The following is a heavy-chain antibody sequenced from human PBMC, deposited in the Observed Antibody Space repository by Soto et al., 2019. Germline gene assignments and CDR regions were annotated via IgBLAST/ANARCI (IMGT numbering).Heavy chain of an antibody. CDR2: IYYSGST. CDR1: GGSISSYY. CDR3: ARGVGFLEWLPEPNWFDP. D-gene: IGHD3-3*01. Sequence: QVQLQESGPGLVKPSETLSLTCTVSGGSISSYYWSWIRQPPGKGLEWIGYIYYSGSTNYNPSLKSRVTISVDTSKNQFSLKLSSVTAADTAVYYYARGVGFLEWLPEPNWFDPWGQGTLVTVSS. J-gene: IGHJ5*02. V-gene: IGHV4-59*01.